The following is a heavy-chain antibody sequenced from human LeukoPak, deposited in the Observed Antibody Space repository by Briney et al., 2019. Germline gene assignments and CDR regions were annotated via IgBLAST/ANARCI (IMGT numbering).Heavy chain of an antibody. D-gene: IGHD3-16*01. CDR2: ISYDGVNK. CDR3: AKDPSTYYDYVWGTSIGY. J-gene: IGHJ4*02. V-gene: IGHV3-30*18. CDR1: GFTFSSYG. Sequence: GGSLRLSCVASGFTFSSYGMHWVRQAPGKGLEWVAVISYDGVNKYYSDSVKGRFTISRDNSKTTLYLQMNSLRAEDTAGYYCAKDPSTYYDYVWGTSIGYWGQGTLVTVSS.